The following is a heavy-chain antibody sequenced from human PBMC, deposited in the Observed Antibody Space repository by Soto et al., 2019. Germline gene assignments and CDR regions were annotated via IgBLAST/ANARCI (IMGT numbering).Heavy chain of an antibody. Sequence: QVQLVQSGAEVKKPGSSVKVSCKASGGTFSSYAISWVRQAPGQGLEWMGGIIPIFGTANYAQKFQGRVQITADESTSTAYMELSSLRSEDTAVYYCAREGGTIAARVLLGDPGAKLFDYWGQGTLVTVSS. CDR1: GGTFSSYA. CDR2: IIPIFGTA. J-gene: IGHJ4*02. V-gene: IGHV1-69*01. CDR3: AREGGTIAARVLLGDPGAKLFDY. D-gene: IGHD6-6*01.